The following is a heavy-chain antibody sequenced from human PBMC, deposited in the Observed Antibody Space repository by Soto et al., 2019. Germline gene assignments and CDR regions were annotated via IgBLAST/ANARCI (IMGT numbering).Heavy chain of an antibody. CDR3: GTGSAFDR. D-gene: IGHD1-26*01. CDR2: IKTKTNGETK. Sequence: VQLMESGGGLVKPGESLRISCAASGFTFSNSYMSWVRQAPGKGLEWVGHIKTKTNGETKDYAPPVKGRFTISRDDSKNILYLQMNSLTTEDTAVYYCGTGSAFDRWGQGTMVTVSS. J-gene: IGHJ3*02. CDR1: GFTFSNSY. V-gene: IGHV3-15*01.